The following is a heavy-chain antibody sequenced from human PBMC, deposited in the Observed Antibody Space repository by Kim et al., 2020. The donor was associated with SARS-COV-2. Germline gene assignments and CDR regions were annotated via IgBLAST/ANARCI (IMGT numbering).Heavy chain of an antibody. CDR3: ARETSRGDDAFDI. J-gene: IGHJ3*02. D-gene: IGHD3-10*01. V-gene: IGHV4-34*01. Sequence: YNPSLNSRVTISADTSKSQFSLKVNSVTVADTAVYYCARETSRGDDAFDIWGHGTMVTVSS.